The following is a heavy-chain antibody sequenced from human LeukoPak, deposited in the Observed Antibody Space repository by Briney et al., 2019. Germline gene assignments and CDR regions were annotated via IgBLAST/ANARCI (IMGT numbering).Heavy chain of an antibody. D-gene: IGHD6-19*01. CDR1: GFTFSFYS. CDR2: ISHSSNYI. CDR3: ARALDSSGYVSGY. Sequence: GGSLRLSCAASGFTFSFYSMNWVRQAPGKGLEWVSSISHSSNYIFYADSVKGRSTISRDNAKNSLYLQMNSLRAEDTAVYYCARALDSSGYVSGYWGQGTLVTVSS. J-gene: IGHJ4*02. V-gene: IGHV3-21*01.